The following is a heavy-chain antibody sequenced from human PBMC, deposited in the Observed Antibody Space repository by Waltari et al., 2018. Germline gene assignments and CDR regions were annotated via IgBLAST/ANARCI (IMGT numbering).Heavy chain of an antibody. D-gene: IGHD6-13*01. V-gene: IGHV1-69*01. J-gene: IGHJ4*02. CDR1: GGTVRTYA. CDR3: ARGVCEYSSSCTFDY. CDR2: IIPIFGTA. Sequence: QVQLVQSGAEVKKPGSSVKVSCKASGGTVRTYAISWGREAPGQGLEWMGGIIPIFGTANYAQKFQGRVTITADESTSTAYMELSSLRSEDTAVYYCARGVCEYSSSCTFDYWGQGTLVTVSS.